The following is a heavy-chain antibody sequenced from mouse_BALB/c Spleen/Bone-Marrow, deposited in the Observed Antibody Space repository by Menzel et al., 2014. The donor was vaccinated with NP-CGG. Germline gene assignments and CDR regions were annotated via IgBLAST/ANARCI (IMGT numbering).Heavy chain of an antibody. J-gene: IGHJ3*01. V-gene: IGHV1S22*01. D-gene: IGHD4-1*01. CDR3: TRGGAGTFAY. CDR1: GYTFXSYW. Sequence: LQQSGSELVRPGASVILSCKASGYTFXSYWMHWVKQRPGQGLEWIGSIYPGSGSTNYDEKFKSKTTLTIDTSSSTAYMQLSSLTSEDSAVYYCTRGGAGTFAYWGQGTLVTVSA. CDR2: IYPGSGST.